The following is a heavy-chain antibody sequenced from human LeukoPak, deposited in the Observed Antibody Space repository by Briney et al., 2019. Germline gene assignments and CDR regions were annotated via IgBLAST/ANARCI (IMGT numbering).Heavy chain of an antibody. Sequence: SETLSLTCTVSGGSISSSSYYWGWIRQPPGKGLEWIGSIYYSGSTYYNPSLKSRVTISVDTSKNQFSLKLSSVTAADTAVYYCATHRRNYDILTGYSYWGQGTLVTVSS. CDR2: IYYSGST. D-gene: IGHD3-9*01. CDR3: ATHRRNYDILTGYSY. V-gene: IGHV4-39*01. CDR1: GGSISSSSYY. J-gene: IGHJ4*02.